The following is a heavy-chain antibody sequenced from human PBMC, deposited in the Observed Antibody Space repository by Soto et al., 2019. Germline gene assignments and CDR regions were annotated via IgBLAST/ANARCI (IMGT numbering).Heavy chain of an antibody. CDR3: ARNYYDGSGHFY. CDR1: GGSFSGYY. J-gene: IGHJ4*02. CDR2: SNNSGST. V-gene: IGHV4-34*01. D-gene: IGHD3-22*01. Sequence: SETLSLTCAVYGGSFSGYYWSWIRQPPGKGLEWIGESNNSGSTNYNPSLKSRVTISVDTSKNQFSLKLSSVTAADTAVYYCARNYYDGSGHFYWGQGTLVTVSS.